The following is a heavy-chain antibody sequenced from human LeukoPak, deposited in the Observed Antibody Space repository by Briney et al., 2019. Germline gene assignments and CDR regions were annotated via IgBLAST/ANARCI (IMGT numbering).Heavy chain of an antibody. Sequence: GGSLRLSCVASGFTVSSNYMSWVRQPPGKGLEWVSVIYSGGSTYYADSVKGRFTISRDIPKNILYLQINSLRAEDTAVYYCARVPFNSGYYPEYFDYWGQGALVTVSS. V-gene: IGHV3-53*01. J-gene: IGHJ4*02. CDR1: GFTVSSNY. D-gene: IGHD3-22*01. CDR3: ARVPFNSGYYPEYFDY. CDR2: IYSGGST.